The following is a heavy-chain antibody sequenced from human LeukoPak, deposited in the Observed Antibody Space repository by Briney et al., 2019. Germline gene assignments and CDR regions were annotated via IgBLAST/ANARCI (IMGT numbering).Heavy chain of an antibody. CDR1: GFTFSIYS. CDR2: IRSSSSTI. J-gene: IGHJ3*02. CDR3: ARDRLYAFDI. V-gene: IGHV3-48*02. Sequence: GGSLRLSCAASGFTFSIYSMNWVRQAPGKGLEWVSYIRSSSSTIYYADSVKGRFTISTDNAKNSLYQQMNSLRDEDTAVYYCARDRLYAFDIWGQGTTVTVSS. D-gene: IGHD6-19*01.